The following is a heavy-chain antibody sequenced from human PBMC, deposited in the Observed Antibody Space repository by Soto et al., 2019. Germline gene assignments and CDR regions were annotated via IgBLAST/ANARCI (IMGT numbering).Heavy chain of an antibody. CDR3: TREFRTSGSRDAFDI. CDR1: GFTVSSNY. J-gene: IGHJ3*02. D-gene: IGHD1-26*01. CDR2: IYSGGST. Sequence: GGSLRLSCAASGFTVSSNYMSWVRQAPGKGLEWVSVIYSGGSTYYADSVKGRFTISRDNSENTLYLQMNSLRAEDTAVYYCTREFRTSGSRDAFDIWGQGTMVTVSS. V-gene: IGHV3-66*01.